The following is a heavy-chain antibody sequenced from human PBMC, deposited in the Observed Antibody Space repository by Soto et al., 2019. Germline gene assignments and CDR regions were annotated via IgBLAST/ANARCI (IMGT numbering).Heavy chain of an antibody. CDR1: GDSSNSDNYY. CDR3: ASQEGMATSTYYFDY. J-gene: IGHJ4*02. Sequence: QLQLQASGPGLVKPSETLSSTCSVSGDSSNSDNYYWGWIRQPPGKGLEWIGSIYYRGNTYYNPSLKTRVTISLDKSKSQSSLKLNSVTAADAAVYFCASQEGMATSTYYFDYWGQGTLVTVST. D-gene: IGHD2-8*01. CDR2: IYYRGNT. V-gene: IGHV4-39*01.